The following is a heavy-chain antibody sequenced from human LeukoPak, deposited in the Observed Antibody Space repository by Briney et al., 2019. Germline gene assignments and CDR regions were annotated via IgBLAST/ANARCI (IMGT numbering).Heavy chain of an antibody. Sequence: SGPTLVNPTQTLTLTCTFSGFSLSTSGMCVSWIRQPPGKALEWLARIDWDDDKYYSTTLKTRLTISKDYSKNQVVLTMTNMDPVDTATYYCARIRVIEMATSGFDYWGQGTLVTVSS. CDR1: GFSLSTSGMC. V-gene: IGHV2-70*11. CDR2: IDWDDDK. J-gene: IGHJ4*02. CDR3: ARIRVIEMATSGFDY. D-gene: IGHD5-24*01.